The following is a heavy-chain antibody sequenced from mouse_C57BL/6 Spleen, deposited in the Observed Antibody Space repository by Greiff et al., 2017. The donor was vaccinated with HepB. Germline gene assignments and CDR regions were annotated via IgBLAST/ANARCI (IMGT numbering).Heavy chain of an antibody. Sequence: EVQGVESGGGLVQPGGSLKLSCAASGFTFSDYYMYWVRQTPEKRLEWVAYISNGGGSTYYPDTVKGRFTISRDNAKNTLYLQMSRLKSEDTAMYYCARQGLGHYFDYWGQGTTLTVSS. CDR1: GFTFSDYY. CDR3: ARQGLGHYFDY. J-gene: IGHJ2*01. CDR2: ISNGGGST. V-gene: IGHV5-12*01. D-gene: IGHD4-1*01.